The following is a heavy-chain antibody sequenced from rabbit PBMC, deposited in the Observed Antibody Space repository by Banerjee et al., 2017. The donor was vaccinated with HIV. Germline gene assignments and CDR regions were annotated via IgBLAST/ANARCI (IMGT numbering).Heavy chain of an antibody. CDR2: IDAGSSGNT. J-gene: IGHJ4*01. V-gene: IGHV1S40*01. CDR3: ARGNSYYFNL. Sequence: VSQAPGKGLEWIGCIDAGSSGNTNYASWAKGRFTISKTSWTTVTLQMTSLTAADTATYFCARGNSYYFNLWGPGTLVTVS.